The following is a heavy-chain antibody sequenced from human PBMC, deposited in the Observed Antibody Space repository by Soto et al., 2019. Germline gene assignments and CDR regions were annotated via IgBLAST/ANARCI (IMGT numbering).Heavy chain of an antibody. CDR2: MNPNSGNT. CDR3: ARGLEDPTDYFYSKWVNPTETNWFDP. Sequence: GASVKVSCKASGYTFTSYDINWVRQATGQGLEWMGWMNPNSGNTGYAQKFQGRVTMTRNTSISTAYMELSSLRSEDTAVYYCARGLEDPTDYFYSKWVNPTETNWFDPWGQGTLVTVSS. J-gene: IGHJ5*02. D-gene: IGHD6-13*01. CDR1: GYTFTSYD. V-gene: IGHV1-8*01.